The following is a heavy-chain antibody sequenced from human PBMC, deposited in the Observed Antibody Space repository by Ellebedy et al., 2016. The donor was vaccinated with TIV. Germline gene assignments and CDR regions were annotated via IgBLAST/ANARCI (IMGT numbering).Heavy chain of an antibody. CDR1: GGSFSGYY. V-gene: IGHV4-34*01. CDR3: ARLFGSTATNYWYFDL. D-gene: IGHD4-17*01. CDR2: ITQSGSI. Sequence: MPSETLSLTCAVYGGSFSGYYWSWVRQPPGKGLEWIGEITQSGSINYNPSLKSRVTISVDTSKNQPSLKLSSVTAADTAVYYCARLFGSTATNYWYFDLWGRGTLVTVSS. J-gene: IGHJ2*01.